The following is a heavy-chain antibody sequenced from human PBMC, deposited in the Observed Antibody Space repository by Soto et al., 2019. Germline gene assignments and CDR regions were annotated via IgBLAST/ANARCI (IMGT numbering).Heavy chain of an antibody. V-gene: IGHV3-11*06. CDR1: GFTFSDYY. CDR3: ARATGSAAAYFDY. D-gene: IGHD6-13*01. CDR2: ISSSSSYT. Sequence: GSLRLSCAASGFTFSDYYMSWIRQAPGKGLEWVSYISSSSSYTNYADSVKGRFTISRDNAKNSLYLQMNSLRAEDTAVYYCARATGSAAAYFDYWGQGTLVTVSS. J-gene: IGHJ4*02.